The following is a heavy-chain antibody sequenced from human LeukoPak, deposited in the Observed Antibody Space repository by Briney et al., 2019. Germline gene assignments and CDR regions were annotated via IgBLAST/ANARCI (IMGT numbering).Heavy chain of an antibody. CDR2: ISGSGGST. CDR1: GFTFSDHA. V-gene: IGHV3-23*01. D-gene: IGHD2-2*01. CDR3: AKGGTSHEGPFDY. Sequence: PGGSLRLSCAASGFTFSDHAMSWVRRAPGKGLEWVSAISGSGGSTYFPDSVKGRFTISRDISNNTLYLHLQMNSLRAEDTAVYYCAKGGTSHEGPFDYWGQGTLVTVSS. J-gene: IGHJ4*02.